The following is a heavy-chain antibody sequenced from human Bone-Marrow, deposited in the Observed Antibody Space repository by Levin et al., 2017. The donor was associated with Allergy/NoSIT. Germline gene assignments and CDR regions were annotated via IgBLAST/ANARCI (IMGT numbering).Heavy chain of an antibody. CDR1: GFTFSTHK. CDR3: SRGGGCVGDTFWYSDY. Sequence: GGSLRLSCVASGFTFSTHKMNWARQTPGKGLEWVSSIGTTDIFYADSVKGRFTISRDNAENSLYLQMNSLRAEDTAVYFCSRGGGCVGDTFWYSDYWGQGTLVTVSS. J-gene: IGHJ4*02. V-gene: IGHV3-21*01. CDR2: IGTTDI. D-gene: IGHD2-21*02.